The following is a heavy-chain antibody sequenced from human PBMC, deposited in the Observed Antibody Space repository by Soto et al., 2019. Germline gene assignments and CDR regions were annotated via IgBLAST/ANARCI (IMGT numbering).Heavy chain of an antibody. CDR1: GFFFSDYS. J-gene: IGHJ4*02. V-gene: IGHV3-23*01. Sequence: EVQLLESGGDLVQPGGSLRLSCAASGFFFSDYSMSWVRQAPGKGLEWVSGISGTGGSTYYADSVKGRFTISRDNFKSTLYLQMNSLRGDDTAVYFCASSLGNTWTDHYFFYWGQGTLLTVSS. D-gene: IGHD3-16*01. CDR3: ASSLGNTWTDHYFFY. CDR2: ISGTGGST.